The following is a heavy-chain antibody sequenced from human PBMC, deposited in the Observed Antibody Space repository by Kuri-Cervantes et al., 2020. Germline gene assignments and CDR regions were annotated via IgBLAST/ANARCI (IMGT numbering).Heavy chain of an antibody. CDR3: ARGLPTSY. Sequence: GSLRLSCTVSGGSVSSGSYYWSWIRQPPGKGLEWIGYIYYSGSTNYNPSLKSRVTISVDTSRNQFSPRLTSVTAADTAVYYCARGLPTSYWGQGTLVTVSS. V-gene: IGHV4-61*01. CDR1: GGSVSSGSYY. J-gene: IGHJ1*01. CDR2: IYYSGST.